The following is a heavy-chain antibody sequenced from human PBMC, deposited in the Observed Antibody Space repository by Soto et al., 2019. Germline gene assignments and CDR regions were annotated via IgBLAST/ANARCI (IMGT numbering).Heavy chain of an antibody. Sequence: ASVKVSCKASGYTFTGDAMHWVRQGPGQRLEWMGWINAGNGNTKYSQKFQGRVTITRDTSASTAYMELSSLRSEDTAVYYCATCSYSSHPFEYWGQGTLVTVSS. D-gene: IGHD6-13*01. CDR3: ATCSYSSHPFEY. CDR1: GYTFTGDA. J-gene: IGHJ4*02. CDR2: INAGNGNT. V-gene: IGHV1-3*01.